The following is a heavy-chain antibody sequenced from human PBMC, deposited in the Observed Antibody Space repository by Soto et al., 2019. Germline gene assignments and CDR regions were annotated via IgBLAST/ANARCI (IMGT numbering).Heavy chain of an antibody. CDR1: GYRFTSSW. CDR3: TKGAISTCDS. D-gene: IGHD3-3*02. CDR2: VYPSDSDV. J-gene: IGHJ4*02. Sequence: GESLKISCQGSGYRFTSSWIGLVRQVPGEGLEWVGNVYPSDSDVRYSPSFEGRATISADNSINTAYLHLLYLNPTDTALSHCTKGAISTCDSGCQGTRVTVSS. V-gene: IGHV5-51*01.